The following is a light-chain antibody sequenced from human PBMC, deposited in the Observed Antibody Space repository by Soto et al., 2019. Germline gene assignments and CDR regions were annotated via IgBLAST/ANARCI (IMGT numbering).Light chain of an antibody. CDR1: QDIQNA. CDR3: LQHDSNVWT. J-gene: IGKJ1*01. V-gene: IGKV1-17*01. CDR2: AAS. Sequence: DIQMTQSPSSLSASVGDRVTITCRASQDIQNALGWYQQKPGKAPKRLIYAASSLQSGVPSRFSGSRSWKEFTLTISSLQPEDFATYYCLQHDSNVWTFGQGTKVEIK.